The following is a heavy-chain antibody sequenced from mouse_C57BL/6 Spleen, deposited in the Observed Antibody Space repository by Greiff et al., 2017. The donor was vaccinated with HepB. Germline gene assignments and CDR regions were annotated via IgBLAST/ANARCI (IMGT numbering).Heavy chain of an antibody. CDR2: IYPRSGNT. D-gene: IGHD2-3*01. CDR1: GYTFTSYG. V-gene: IGHV1-81*01. Sequence: QVQLKESGAELARPGASVKLSCKASGYTFTSYGISWVKQRTGQGLEWIGEIYPRSGNTYYNEKFKGKATLTADKSSSTAYMELRSLTSEDSAVYFCARSDYDGYPDAMDYWGQGTSVTVSS. CDR3: ARSDYDGYPDAMDY. J-gene: IGHJ4*01.